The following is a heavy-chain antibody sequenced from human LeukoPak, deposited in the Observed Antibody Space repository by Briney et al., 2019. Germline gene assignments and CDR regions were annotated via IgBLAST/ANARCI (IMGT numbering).Heavy chain of an antibody. J-gene: IGHJ4*02. CDR2: ISSSGSTI. D-gene: IGHD3-3*01. V-gene: IGHV3-11*04. CDR3: ARDAIDFGVVIAQFSVDY. Sequence: GGSLRLSCAASGFTFSSYAMSWIRQAPGKGLEWVSYISSSGSTIYYADSVKGRFTISRDNAKNSLYLQMNSLRAEDTAVYYCARDAIDFGVVIAQFSVDYWGQGTLVTVSS. CDR1: GFTFSSYA.